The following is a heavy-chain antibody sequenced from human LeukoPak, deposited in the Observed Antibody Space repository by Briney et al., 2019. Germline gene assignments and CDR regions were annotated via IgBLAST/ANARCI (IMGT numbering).Heavy chain of an antibody. D-gene: IGHD6-13*01. J-gene: IGHJ4*02. Sequence: GGSLRLSCAASGFTFSSYDMNWVRQAPGKGLEWVSYISGSGGTIYYADSVKGRFTISRDNAKNSLYLQMNSLRAEDTAVYDCARREEVGGVYSSSRYAFDYWGQGTLVTVSS. CDR3: ARREEVGGVYSSSRYAFDY. CDR1: GFTFSSYD. V-gene: IGHV3-48*03. CDR2: ISGSGGTI.